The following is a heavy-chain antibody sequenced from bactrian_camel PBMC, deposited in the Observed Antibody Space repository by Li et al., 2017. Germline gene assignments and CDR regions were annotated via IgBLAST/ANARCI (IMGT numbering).Heavy chain of an antibody. J-gene: IGHJ4*01. D-gene: IGHD1*01. CDR2: SYIGDDST. CDR3: APDPLGSAY. Sequence: DVQLVESGGGSVQSGGSLRLSCEASGYTYSRYCMGWLRQVSGKEREGVASSYIGDDSTYYADSVKGRFTISRDNAKNTLYLQMNSLKTEDSAVYYCAPDPLGSAYWGRGTQVTVS. CDR1: GYTYSRYC. V-gene: IGHV3S31*01.